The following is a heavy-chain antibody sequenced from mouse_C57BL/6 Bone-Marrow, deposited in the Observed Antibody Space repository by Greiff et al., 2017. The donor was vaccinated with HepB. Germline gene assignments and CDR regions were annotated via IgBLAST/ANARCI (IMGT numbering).Heavy chain of an antibody. J-gene: IGHJ2*01. V-gene: IGHV5-12*01. CDR3: ARLHYYGSILDY. CDR1: GFTFSDYY. Sequence: EVMLVESGGGLVQPGGSLKLSCAASGFTFSDYYMYWVRQTPEKRLEWVAYISNGGGSTYYPDTVKGRFTISRDNAKNTLYLQMSRLKSEDTAMYYCARLHYYGSILDYWGQGTTLTVSS. D-gene: IGHD1-1*01. CDR2: ISNGGGST.